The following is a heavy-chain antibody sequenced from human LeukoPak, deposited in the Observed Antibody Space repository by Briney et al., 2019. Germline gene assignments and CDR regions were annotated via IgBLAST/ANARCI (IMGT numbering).Heavy chain of an antibody. J-gene: IGHJ6*03. CDR1: GYTFTSYD. Sequence: ASVKLSCKASGYTFTSYDINWVRQATGQGLEWRGWMNPNSGNTGYAQKFQGRVTITRNTSISTAYMELSSLRSEDTAVYYCARAQDGYNMYYYYYMDVWGKGTTVTVSS. CDR2: MNPNSGNT. V-gene: IGHV1-8*03. D-gene: IGHD5-24*01. CDR3: ARAQDGYNMYYYYYMDV.